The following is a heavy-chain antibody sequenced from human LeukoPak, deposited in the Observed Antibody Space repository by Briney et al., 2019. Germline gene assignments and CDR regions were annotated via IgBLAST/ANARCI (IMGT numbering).Heavy chain of an antibody. Sequence: SSETLSLTCTVSGGSISSYYWSWVRQPAGKGLEWIGRIYASGNTNYNPSLKGRVTMTVDTSKNQFSLNLSSVTAADTAVYYCARVEAAAGVLEYFQHWGQGTLVTVSS. CDR2: IYASGNT. CDR3: ARVEAAAGVLEYFQH. CDR1: GGSISSYY. V-gene: IGHV4-4*07. D-gene: IGHD6-13*01. J-gene: IGHJ1*01.